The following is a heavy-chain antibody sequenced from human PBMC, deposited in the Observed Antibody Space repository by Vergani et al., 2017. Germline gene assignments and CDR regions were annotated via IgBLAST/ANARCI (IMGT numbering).Heavy chain of an antibody. CDR1: GYIFKNYY. V-gene: IGHV1-46*02. CDR2: LNPTTGHT. J-gene: IGHJ5*02. CDR3: ARSIGYCAGATCRAYYFDH. D-gene: IGHD2-21*01. Sequence: VQLVQSGAEVRKPGASVTVSCTASGYIFKNYYIHWLRQAPGQAFEWMGILNPTTGHTTSAQKVMGRVDMTRDPSTDTSTRTVQMTRSSLRSEDTAVYYCARSIGYCAGATCRAYYFDHWGQGTRVTVSS.